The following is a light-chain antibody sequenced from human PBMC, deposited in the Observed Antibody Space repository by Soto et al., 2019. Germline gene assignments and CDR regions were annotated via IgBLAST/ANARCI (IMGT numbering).Light chain of an antibody. J-gene: IGKJ4*01. CDR3: QQSYSTPPL. Sequence: DIQMTQSPSSLSASVGDRVTITCRASQSISSYLNWYQQKPGKAPKLLIYAASSLQSGVPSRFSGSGSGTDFTLSISSLQPEDFATYYCQQSYSTPPLFGGGTRWIS. CDR2: AAS. CDR1: QSISSY. V-gene: IGKV1-39*01.